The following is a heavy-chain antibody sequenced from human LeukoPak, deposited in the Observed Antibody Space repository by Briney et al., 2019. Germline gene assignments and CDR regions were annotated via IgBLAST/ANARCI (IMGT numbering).Heavy chain of an antibody. Sequence: HPGGSLRLSCAASGFTFSSYSMNWVRQAPGKGLEWVSYISSSSSTIYYADSVKGRFTISRDNAKNSLYLQMNSLRAEDTAVYYCARDVAGEYFDYWGQGTLVTVSS. D-gene: IGHD6-19*01. V-gene: IGHV3-48*04. CDR2: ISSSSSTI. CDR3: ARDVAGEYFDY. J-gene: IGHJ4*02. CDR1: GFTFSSYS.